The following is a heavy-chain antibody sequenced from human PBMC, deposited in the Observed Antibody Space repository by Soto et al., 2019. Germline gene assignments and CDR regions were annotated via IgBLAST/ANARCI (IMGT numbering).Heavy chain of an antibody. CDR3: TRQLLGYYYYYGMGV. D-gene: IGHD2-15*01. J-gene: IGHJ6*02. Sequence: GGSLRLSCAASGFTFSGSAMHWVRQASGKGLEWVGRIRSKANSYATAYAASVKGRFTISRDDSKNTAYLQMNSLKTEDTAVYYCTRQLLGYYYYYGMGVWGQGTTVTVSS. V-gene: IGHV3-73*01. CDR1: GFTFSGSA. CDR2: IRSKANSYAT.